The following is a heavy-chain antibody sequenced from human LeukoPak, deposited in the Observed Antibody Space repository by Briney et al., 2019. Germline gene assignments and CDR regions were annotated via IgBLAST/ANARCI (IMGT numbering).Heavy chain of an antibody. J-gene: IGHJ5*02. CDR1: GFTFSSYS. CDR3: ARGGHSSLTGYRNNWFDP. V-gene: IGHV3-21*01. Sequence: GGSLRLSCAASGFTFSSYSMNWVRQAPGKGLGWVSSISSSSSYIYYADSVKGRFTISRDNAKNSLYLQMNSLRAEDTAVYYCARGGHSSLTGYRNNWFDPWGQGTLVTVSS. CDR2: ISSSSSYI. D-gene: IGHD3-9*01.